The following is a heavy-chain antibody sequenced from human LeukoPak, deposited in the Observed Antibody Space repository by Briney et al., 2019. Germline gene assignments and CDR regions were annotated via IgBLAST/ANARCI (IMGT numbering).Heavy chain of an antibody. Sequence: GESLKISCKGSGYTFSNFWIAWVRQMPGKGLEWMGSIYPGDSDTRYRPSLQGHVTISADKSTTTAYLQWSSLKSSVTAMYFCERLAETTSWGQGTLVTVSS. CDR3: ERLAETTS. CDR1: GYTFSNFW. CDR2: IYPGDSDT. J-gene: IGHJ5*02. V-gene: IGHV5-51*01. D-gene: IGHD1-7*01.